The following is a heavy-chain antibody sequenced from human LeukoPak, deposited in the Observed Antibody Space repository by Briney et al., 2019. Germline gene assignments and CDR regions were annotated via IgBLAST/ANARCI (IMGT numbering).Heavy chain of an antibody. J-gene: IGHJ4*02. V-gene: IGHV1-46*01. CDR3: ATGYSYGPGDY. Sequence: ASVKVSCKASGYTFTSYYMHWVRQAPGQGLEWMGIINPSGGSTSYAQKFQGRVTMTEDTSTDTAYMELSSLRSEDTAVYYCATGYSYGPGDYWGQGTLVTVSS. CDR1: GYTFTSYY. CDR2: INPSGGST. D-gene: IGHD5-18*01.